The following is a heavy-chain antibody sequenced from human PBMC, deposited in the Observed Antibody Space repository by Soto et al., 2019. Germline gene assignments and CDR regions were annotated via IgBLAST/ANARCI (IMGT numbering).Heavy chain of an antibody. CDR1: GFTLSSYA. CDR3: AKDGTLTAFDY. Sequence: EVQLLESGGGLVQPGGSLRLSCAASGFTLSSYAMSWVRQAPGKGLEWVSAISGSGGSTYYADSVKGRFTISRDNSKNTLYRQMNSLRGEDTTVYYCAKDGTLTAFDYWGQGTLVTVSS. D-gene: IGHD6-13*01. J-gene: IGHJ4*02. CDR2: ISGSGGST. V-gene: IGHV3-23*01.